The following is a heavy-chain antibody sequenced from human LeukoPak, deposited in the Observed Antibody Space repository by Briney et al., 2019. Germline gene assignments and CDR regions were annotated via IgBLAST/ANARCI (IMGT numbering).Heavy chain of an antibody. V-gene: IGHV4-34*01. J-gene: IGHJ3*02. Sequence: SETLSLTCAVYGGSFSGYYLSWIRQPPGKGLEWIGEINHSGSTNYNPSLKSRVTISVDTSINQFSLKLSSVTAADTAVYYCASVGYYDSSGYYEDAFDIWGQGTMVTVSS. D-gene: IGHD3-22*01. CDR2: INHSGST. CDR1: GGSFSGYY. CDR3: ASVGYYDSSGYYEDAFDI.